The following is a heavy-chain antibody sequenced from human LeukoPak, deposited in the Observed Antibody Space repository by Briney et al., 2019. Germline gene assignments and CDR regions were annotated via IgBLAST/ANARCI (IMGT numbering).Heavy chain of an antibody. Sequence: PSETLSLTCTVSGGSISSYYWSWIRQPPGKGLEWIGYIYYSGSTNYNPSLKSRVTISVDTSKNQFSLKLSSVTAADTAVYYCARDSPVPRNYGSGSYSSYWGQGTLVPVSS. D-gene: IGHD3-10*01. CDR3: ARDSPVPRNYGSGSYSSY. V-gene: IGHV4-59*12. CDR1: GGSISSYY. J-gene: IGHJ4*02. CDR2: IYYSGST.